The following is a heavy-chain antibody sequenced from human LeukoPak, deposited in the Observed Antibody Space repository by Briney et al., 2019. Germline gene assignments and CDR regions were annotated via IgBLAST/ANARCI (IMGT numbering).Heavy chain of an antibody. CDR1: GYSFTSYW. CDR2: IYPGDSDT. V-gene: IGHV5-51*01. J-gene: IGHJ5*02. CDR3: AIFDFLFGEIDNWFDP. D-gene: IGHD3-16*01. Sequence: GESLKISCKGSGYSFTSYWIGWVRQMPGKGLEWMGIIYPGDSDTRYSPSFQGQVTISADKSVSTAYLQWSSLKASDTAMYYCAIFDFLFGEIDNWFDPWGQGTQVTVSS.